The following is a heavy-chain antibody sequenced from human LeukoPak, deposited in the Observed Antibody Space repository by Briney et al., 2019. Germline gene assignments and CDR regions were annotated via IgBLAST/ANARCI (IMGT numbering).Heavy chain of an antibody. D-gene: IGHD3-22*01. CDR3: ARGGARPVRYYYDSSGYRDDNHFDY. J-gene: IGHJ4*02. Sequence: GGSLRLSCAASGFTFSSYWMSWVRQAPGKGLEWVANIKQDGSEKYYVDSVKGRFTISRDNAKNSLYLQMNSLRAEDTAVYYCARGGARPVRYYYDSSGYRDDNHFDYWGQGTLVTVSS. V-gene: IGHV3-7*01. CDR2: IKQDGSEK. CDR1: GFTFSSYW.